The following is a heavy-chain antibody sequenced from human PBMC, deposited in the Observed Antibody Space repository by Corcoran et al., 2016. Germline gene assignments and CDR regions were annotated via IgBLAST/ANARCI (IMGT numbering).Heavy chain of an antibody. D-gene: IGHD2-21*02. CDR1: GGSFSGYY. J-gene: IGHJ4*02. CDR3: ARVDSGVVTAVDY. V-gene: IGHV4-34*01. Sequence: QVQLQQWGAGLLKPSETLSLTCAVYGGSFSGYYWSWIRQSPGKGLEWIGEINHSGSTNYNPSLKSRVTISVDTSKNQFSLKLSSVTAADTAVYYCARVDSGVVTAVDYWGQGTLVTVSS. CDR2: INHSGST.